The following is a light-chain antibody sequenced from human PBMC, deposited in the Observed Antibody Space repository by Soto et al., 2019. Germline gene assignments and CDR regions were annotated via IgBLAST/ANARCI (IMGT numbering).Light chain of an antibody. J-gene: IGKJ4*01. CDR2: GAS. CDR3: QQYNNWLT. V-gene: IGKV3-15*01. Sequence: EIVMTQSPATLPVSPGEIVTLSCRASKSITNHLACYQQKPGQAPRLPIDGASTKTTGIPARFSGSGSGTEFRLTISSLQSEDYAVDDCQQYNNWLTFGGGTKVEIK. CDR1: KSITNH.